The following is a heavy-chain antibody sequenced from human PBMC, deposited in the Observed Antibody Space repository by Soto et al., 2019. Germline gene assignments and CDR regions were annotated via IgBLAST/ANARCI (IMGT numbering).Heavy chain of an antibody. V-gene: IGHV4-34*01. J-gene: IGHJ5*02. CDR3: AREGYYGSGCYYKWWFDP. D-gene: IGHD3-10*01. Sequence: SETLSLTCAVYGGSFSGYYWSWIRQPPGKGLEWIGEINHSGSTNYNPSLKSRVTISVDTSKNQFSLKLSSVTAADTAVYYCAREGYYGSGCYYKWWFDPWGQGTLVTVSS. CDR2: INHSGST. CDR1: GGSFSGYY.